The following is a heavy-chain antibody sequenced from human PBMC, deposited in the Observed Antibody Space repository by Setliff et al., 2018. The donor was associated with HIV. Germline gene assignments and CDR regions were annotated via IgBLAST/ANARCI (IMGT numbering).Heavy chain of an antibody. V-gene: IGHV3-21*01. J-gene: IGHJ4*02. CDR2: ISSGSSYI. Sequence: PGGSLRLSCAASGFTFSSYSMNWVRQAPGKGLEWVSSISSGSSYIYYAESVKDRFTISRDNAKNSLYLQMNSLRAEDTAVYYCASIELAAMVPVDYWGQGTLVTVS. D-gene: IGHD5-18*01. CDR3: ASIELAAMVPVDY. CDR1: GFTFSSYS.